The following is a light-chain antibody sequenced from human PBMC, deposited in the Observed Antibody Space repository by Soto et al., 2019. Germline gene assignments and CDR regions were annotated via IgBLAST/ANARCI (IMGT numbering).Light chain of an antibody. CDR2: GAS. Sequence: EVVLTQSPDTLSLSPGGRATLSCRASQSVSSNYLAWYQQKPGQAPRLLIYGASRRATGIPDRFSGSGSGTDFTLTISRLESEDSAVYCCHQYGSSGGTFGGGTKVEIK. CDR1: QSVSSNY. CDR3: HQYGSSGGT. V-gene: IGKV3-20*01. J-gene: IGKJ4*01.